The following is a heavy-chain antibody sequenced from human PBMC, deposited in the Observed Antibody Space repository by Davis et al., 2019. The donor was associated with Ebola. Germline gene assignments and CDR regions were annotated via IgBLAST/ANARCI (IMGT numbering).Heavy chain of an antibody. V-gene: IGHV3-23*01. D-gene: IGHD3-22*01. Sequence: GESLKISCAASGFTFSSYAMSWVRQAPGKGLEWVSAISGSGGSTYYADSVKGRFTISRDNSKNTLYLQMNSLRAEDTAVYYCARSTYYYDSLDYWGQGTLVTVSS. CDR2: ISGSGGST. J-gene: IGHJ4*02. CDR1: GFTFSSYA. CDR3: ARSTYYYDSLDY.